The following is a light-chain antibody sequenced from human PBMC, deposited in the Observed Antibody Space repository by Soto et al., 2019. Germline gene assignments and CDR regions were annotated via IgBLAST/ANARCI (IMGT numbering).Light chain of an antibody. Sequence: QSVLTQPASVSGSPGQSITISCTGTSIDVGHPYNYVSWYQQYPGKPPKLLILGVSNRPSGISGRFSGSKSGNTASLTISGLQPEDEADYYCMSYIASTSTHWVLGGGTQLTVL. CDR2: GVS. CDR3: MSYIASTSTHWV. CDR1: SIDVGHPYNY. V-gene: IGLV2-14*03. J-gene: IGLJ3*02.